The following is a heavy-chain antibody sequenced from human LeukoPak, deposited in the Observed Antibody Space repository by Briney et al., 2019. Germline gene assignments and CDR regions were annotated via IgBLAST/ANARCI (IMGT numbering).Heavy chain of an antibody. D-gene: IGHD3-16*01. Sequence: GGSLRLSCVASGFTFSSYGMHWVRQAPGEGLEWVALIYYDGSNEYYADSVKGRFTISRDNSKNTLYLQMNSLRAEDTAVYYCASLLIGVGMDVWGQGTTVTVSS. CDR1: GFTFSSYG. J-gene: IGHJ6*02. CDR2: IYYDGSNE. CDR3: ASLLIGVGMDV. V-gene: IGHV3-33*01.